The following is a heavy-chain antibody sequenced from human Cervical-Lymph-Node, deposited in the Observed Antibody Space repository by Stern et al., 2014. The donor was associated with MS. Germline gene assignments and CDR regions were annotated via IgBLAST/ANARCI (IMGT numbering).Heavy chain of an antibody. V-gene: IGHV1-69*01. Sequence: VQLLQSGAEVKKAGSSVKVSCKASGGTFSSYAFSWVRQAPGQGLEYMGWFIPMFGTADYAQKFQGRVTITADESTSTVYMELTSLRSDDTAVYFCARDQGVRSNWFDPWGQGTLVTVSS. D-gene: IGHD3-10*02. CDR2: FIPMFGTA. J-gene: IGHJ5*02. CDR3: ARDQGVRSNWFDP. CDR1: GGTFSSYA.